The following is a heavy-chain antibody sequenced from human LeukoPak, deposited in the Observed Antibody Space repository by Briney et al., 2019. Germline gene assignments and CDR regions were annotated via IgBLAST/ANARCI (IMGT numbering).Heavy chain of an antibody. V-gene: IGHV3-30-3*01. CDR2: ISYDGSNK. J-gene: IGHJ4*02. D-gene: IGHD3-3*01. CDR3: ARLYYDFSPSPDY. Sequence: GGSLRLSCAASGFTFSSYAMHWVRQAPGKGLEWVAVISYDGSNKYYADSVKGRFTISRDNSKNTLYLQMNSLRAEDTAVYYCARLYYDFSPSPDYWGQGTLVTVSS. CDR1: GFTFSSYA.